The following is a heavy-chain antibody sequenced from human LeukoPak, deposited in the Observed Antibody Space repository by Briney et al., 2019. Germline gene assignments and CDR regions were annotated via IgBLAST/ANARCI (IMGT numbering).Heavy chain of an antibody. V-gene: IGHV4-34*01. J-gene: IGHJ4*02. CDR1: GGSFSGYY. Sequence: SETLSLTCAVYGGSFSGYYWSWIRQPPGKGLEWIGEINHSGSTNYNPSLKSRVTISVDTSKKQFSLKLSSVTAADTAVYYCARDESIAVAGRAFDYWGQGTLVTVSS. CDR2: INHSGST. D-gene: IGHD6-19*01. CDR3: ARDESIAVAGRAFDY.